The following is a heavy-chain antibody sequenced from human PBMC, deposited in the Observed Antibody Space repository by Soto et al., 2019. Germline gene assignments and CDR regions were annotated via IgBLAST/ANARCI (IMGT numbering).Heavy chain of an antibody. J-gene: IGHJ4*02. CDR3: ARGDYDFDY. D-gene: IGHD3-16*01. Sequence: PSETLSLTCTVSGGSISSSSYYWGWIRQPPGKGLEWIGYIYHSGSTYYNPSLKSRVTISVDTSKNQFSLKLSSVTAADTAVYYCARGDYDFDYWGQGTLVTVSS. CDR2: IYHSGST. V-gene: IGHV4-39*07. CDR1: GGSISSSSYY.